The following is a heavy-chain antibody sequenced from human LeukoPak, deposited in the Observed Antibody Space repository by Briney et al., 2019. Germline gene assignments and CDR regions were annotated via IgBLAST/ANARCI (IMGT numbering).Heavy chain of an antibody. V-gene: IGHV4-59*01. CDR2: INYSGST. CDR1: GGSISSYY. Sequence: SETLSLTCTVSGGSISSYYWSWIRQPPGKGLEWIGSINYSGSTNYNPSLKSRVTISVDTSKSQFSLKLSSVTAADTAVYYCAREQMGTTAWFDPWGQGTLVTVSS. D-gene: IGHD5-24*01. CDR3: AREQMGTTAWFDP. J-gene: IGHJ5*02.